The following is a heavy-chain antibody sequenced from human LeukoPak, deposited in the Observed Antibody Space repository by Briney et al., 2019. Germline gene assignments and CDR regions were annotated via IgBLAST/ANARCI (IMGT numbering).Heavy chain of an antibody. D-gene: IGHD6-19*01. J-gene: IGHJ4*02. V-gene: IGHV3-48*01. CDR1: GFTFSSYS. Sequence: PGGSLRLSCAASGFTFSSYSMNWVRQAPGKGLEWVSYISSSSSTIYYADSVKGRFTISRDNAKNSLYLQMNSLRAEDTGVYYCARDSSGWYPDYWGEGTLVTVSS. CDR3: ARDSSGWYPDY. CDR2: ISSSSSTI.